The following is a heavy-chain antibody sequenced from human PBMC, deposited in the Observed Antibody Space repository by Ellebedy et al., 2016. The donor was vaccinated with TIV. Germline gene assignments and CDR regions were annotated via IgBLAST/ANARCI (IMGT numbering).Heavy chain of an antibody. Sequence: GESLKISCAASGFTVSSNYMHWVRQTPGKGLQWVALISSDGHAKSYADSVKCRFTIPRDDSKNTLYLQMHTLRPEDTAVYYCAKDREIRSLDWDGLDVWGQGTTVTVSS. CDR3: AKDREIRSLDWDGLDV. CDR1: GFTVSSNY. V-gene: IGHV3-30*18. CDR2: ISSDGHAK. J-gene: IGHJ6*02. D-gene: IGHD3-3*01.